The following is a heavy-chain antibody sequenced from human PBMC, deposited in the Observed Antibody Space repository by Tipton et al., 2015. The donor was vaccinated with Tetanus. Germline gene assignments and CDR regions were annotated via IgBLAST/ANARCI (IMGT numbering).Heavy chain of an antibody. Sequence: VQLVQSGAEVKKPGESLKISCQGSGYNFSYYWIGWVRQMPGKGLEWMGIINPRDSETRYGPSFQGQVTLSADKSISTAYLHWSSLKASDTAMYYCARRRCAIVSGDYHWYFDLWGRGTVLSVSS. CDR3: ARRRCAIVSGDYHWYFDL. CDR2: INPRDSET. CDR1: GYNFSYYW. J-gene: IGHJ2*01. V-gene: IGHV5-51*01. D-gene: IGHD3-9*01.